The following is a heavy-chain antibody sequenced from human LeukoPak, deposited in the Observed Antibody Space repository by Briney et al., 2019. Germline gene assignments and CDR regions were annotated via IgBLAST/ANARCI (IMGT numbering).Heavy chain of an antibody. J-gene: IGHJ6*02. CDR2: INSDGSRT. Sequence: GESLRLSCAASGFTFSRYWMHWVRQAPGKGLVWVSRINSDGSRTTYADSVKGRFTISRDNAKNTLYLQVNSLRAEDTAVYYCAGDGSNYGMDVWGQGTTVTVSS. CDR1: GFTFSRYW. D-gene: IGHD3-10*01. CDR3: AGDGSNYGMDV. V-gene: IGHV3-74*01.